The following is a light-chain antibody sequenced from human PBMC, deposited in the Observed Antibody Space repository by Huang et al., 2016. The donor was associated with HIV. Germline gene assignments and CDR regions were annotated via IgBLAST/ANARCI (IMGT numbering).Light chain of an antibody. CDR3: QQYYSSPFT. V-gene: IGKV4-1*01. J-gene: IGKJ3*01. Sequence: DIVMTQSPDSLAVYMGERANNNCKSRKIILHDSDSSNYLAWYQQKPGQPPKRLILWASIRKSGVPDLFIGSGSGTDFTLTISSLQAEYVTVYYCQQYYSSPFTFGPGTNVDI. CDR2: WAS. CDR1: KIILHDSDSSNY.